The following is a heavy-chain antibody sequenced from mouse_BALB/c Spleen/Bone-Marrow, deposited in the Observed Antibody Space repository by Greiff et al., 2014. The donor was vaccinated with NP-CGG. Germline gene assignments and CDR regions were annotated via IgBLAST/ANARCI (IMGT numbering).Heavy chain of an antibody. J-gene: IGHJ3*01. CDR1: GFDFSRYW. V-gene: IGHV4-1*02. D-gene: IGHD1-2*01. CDR3: AKNYYYGYVAY. Sequence: VQLQQSGGGLVQPGGSLKLSCAASGFDFSRYWVTWVRQAPGKGLEWIGEINPDSSTINYTPSLKDKFIISRDNAKNTLYLQMSKVRSEDTAFYYCAKNYYYGYVAYWGQGTLVTVSA. CDR2: INPDSSTI.